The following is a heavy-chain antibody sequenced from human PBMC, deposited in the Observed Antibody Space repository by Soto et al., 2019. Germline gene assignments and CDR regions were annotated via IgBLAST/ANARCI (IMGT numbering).Heavy chain of an antibody. Sequence: PGGSLRLSCAASGFTFSGSAMHWVRQASGKGLEWVGRIRSKANSYATAYAASVKGRFTISRDDSKNTAYLQMNSLKTEDTAVYYCTRPIAVAGTVGDYWGQGTLVTVSS. CDR1: GFTFSGSA. V-gene: IGHV3-73*01. J-gene: IGHJ4*02. CDR2: IRSKANSYAT. D-gene: IGHD6-19*01. CDR3: TRPIAVAGTVGDY.